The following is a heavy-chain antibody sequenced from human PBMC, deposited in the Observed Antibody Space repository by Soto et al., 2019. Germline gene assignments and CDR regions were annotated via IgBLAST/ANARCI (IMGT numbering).Heavy chain of an antibody. J-gene: IGHJ4*02. D-gene: IGHD2-15*01. V-gene: IGHV3-49*03. CDR3: TRELHCSGGSCYSRGDDY. CDR1: GFTIGGYA. Sequence: PGGSLRLYCTASGFTIGGYAMSWFRQAPGKGLEWVCFIRSKADGGSTAYAASVRGRFTISRADSKSIGYLQMNSLKTEDTAVYYCTRELHCSGGSCYSRGDDYWGQGTLVTVSS. CDR2: IRSKADGGST.